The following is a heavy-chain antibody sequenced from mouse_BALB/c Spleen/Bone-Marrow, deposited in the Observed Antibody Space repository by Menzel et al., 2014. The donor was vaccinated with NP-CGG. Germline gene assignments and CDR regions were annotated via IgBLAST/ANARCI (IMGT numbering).Heavy chain of an antibody. D-gene: IGHD2-3*01. V-gene: IGHV14-3*02. CDR3: VRGHGYYVGYYFDN. J-gene: IGHJ2*01. CDR1: GFNIXDTY. Sequence: VQLKQSGAEPVKPGASVKLSCTASGFNIXDTYMHWVKQRPEQGLEWIGRIDPANGNTKYDPKFQGKATITADTSSNTAYLQLSSLTSEDTAVYYRVRGHGYYVGYYFDNWGQGTTLTVSS. CDR2: IDPANGNT.